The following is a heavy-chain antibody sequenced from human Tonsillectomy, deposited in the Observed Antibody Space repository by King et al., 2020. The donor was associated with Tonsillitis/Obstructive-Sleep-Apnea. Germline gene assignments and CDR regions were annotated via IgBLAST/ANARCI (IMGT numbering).Heavy chain of an antibody. J-gene: IGHJ4*02. Sequence: VQLVESGAEVKKPGESLKISCKNSRYSFTNYWIGWVRQMPGKGLEWMGIIYPGDSDTRYSPSFQGQVTISADKSISTSYLQWSSLKASDTAMYYCARPYCTGGLCHFDCWGQGTLVTVSS. CDR2: IYPGDSDT. V-gene: IGHV5-51*01. D-gene: IGHD2-8*02. CDR3: ARPYCTGGLCHFDC. CDR1: RYSFTNYW.